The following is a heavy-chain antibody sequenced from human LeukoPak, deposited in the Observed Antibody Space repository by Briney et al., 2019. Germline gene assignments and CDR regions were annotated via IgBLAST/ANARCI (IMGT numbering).Heavy chain of an antibody. V-gene: IGHV4-39*01. J-gene: IGHJ3*02. CDR3: ARSGRYSGIPPTNAFDI. CDR2: IYYSGST. Sequence: SETLSLTCTVSGGSISSSSYYWGWIRQPPGKGREWIGSIYYSGSTYYNPSLKSRVTISVDTSKNQFSLKLSSVTAADTAVYYCARSGRYSGIPPTNAFDIWGQGTMVTVSS. D-gene: IGHD1-26*01. CDR1: GGSISSSSYY.